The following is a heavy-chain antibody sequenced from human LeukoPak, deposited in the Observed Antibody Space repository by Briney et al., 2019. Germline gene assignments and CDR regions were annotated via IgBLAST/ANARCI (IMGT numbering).Heavy chain of an antibody. Sequence: GALRLSCAASGFPFSSYEMNWVRQAPGKGLEWVSYISSSGSTIYYADSVKGRFTISRDNAKNTLYLQMNSLRAEDTAVYYCARGYCSSTSCYYLDYWGQGTLVTVSS. D-gene: IGHD2-2*01. CDR2: ISSSGSTI. J-gene: IGHJ4*02. V-gene: IGHV3-48*03. CDR3: ARGYCSSTSCYYLDY. CDR1: GFPFSSYE.